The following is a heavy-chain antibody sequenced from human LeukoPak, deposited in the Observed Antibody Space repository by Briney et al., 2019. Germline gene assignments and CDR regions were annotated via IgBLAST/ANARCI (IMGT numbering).Heavy chain of an antibody. Sequence: SVKVSCKASGGTFSSYAISWVRQAPGQGLEWMGRIIPIFGIANYAQEFQGRVTITADKSTSTAYMELSSLRSEDTAVYYCARDGYYYDSSGLDWGQGTLVTVSS. CDR3: ARDGYYYDSSGLD. CDR1: GGTFSSYA. V-gene: IGHV1-69*04. J-gene: IGHJ4*02. CDR2: IIPIFGIA. D-gene: IGHD3-22*01.